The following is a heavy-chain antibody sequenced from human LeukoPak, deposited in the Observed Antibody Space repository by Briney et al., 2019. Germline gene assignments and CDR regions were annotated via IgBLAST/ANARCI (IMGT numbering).Heavy chain of an antibody. J-gene: IGHJ1*01. V-gene: IGHV1-69*13. CDR3: ARSYTYYYGSGSYYGR. D-gene: IGHD3-10*01. CDR2: IIPIFGTA. CDR1: GGTFSSYA. Sequence: SVKVSCKASGGTFSSYAISWVRQAPGQGLEWMGGIIPIFGTANYAQKFQGRVTITADESTSTAYMELSSLRSEDTAVYYCARSYTYYYGSGSYYGRWGQGTLVTVSS.